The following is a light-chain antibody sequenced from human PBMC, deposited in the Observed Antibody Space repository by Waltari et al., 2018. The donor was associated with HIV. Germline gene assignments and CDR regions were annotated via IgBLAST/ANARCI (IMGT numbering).Light chain of an antibody. CDR1: KLGDKY. J-gene: IGLJ2*01. CDR2: QDS. Sequence: SYELTQPPSVSVSPGQTASITCSGDKLGDKYACWYQQKPGQSPVLVIYQDSKRPSGTPERFSGSNSGNTATLTISGTQAMDEADDYCQAWDSSTGGVFGGGTKLTVL. CDR3: QAWDSSTGGV. V-gene: IGLV3-1*01.